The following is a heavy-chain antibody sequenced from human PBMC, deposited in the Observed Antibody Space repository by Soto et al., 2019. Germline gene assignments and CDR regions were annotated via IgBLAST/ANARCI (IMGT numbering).Heavy chain of an antibody. Sequence: GGSLRLSCAASGFTFSSYAMSWVRQAPGKGLEWVSAISGSGGSTYYADSVKGRFTISRDNSKNTLYLQMNSLRAEDTAVYYCAREMNDVWVEQIVVVPAAIDSSSFSDAFDIWGQGTMVTVSS. CDR3: AREMNDVWVEQIVVVPAAIDSSSFSDAFDI. V-gene: IGHV3-23*01. CDR1: GFTFSSYA. CDR2: ISGSGGST. J-gene: IGHJ3*02. D-gene: IGHD2-2*01.